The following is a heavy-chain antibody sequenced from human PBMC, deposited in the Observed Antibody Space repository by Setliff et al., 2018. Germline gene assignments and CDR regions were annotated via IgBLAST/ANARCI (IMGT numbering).Heavy chain of an antibody. V-gene: IGHV3-15*01. CDR2: IKSKADGGTA. J-gene: IGHJ4*02. Sequence: PGGSLRLSCAASGFTFSDAWMNWVRQAPGKGLEWVGRIKSKADGGTADFAAPVKGRFTISRDESKNTMSLQMNSLKTEDTAVYFCATRLGDFWGQGTLVTVSS. CDR3: ATRLGDF. CDR1: GFTFSDAW.